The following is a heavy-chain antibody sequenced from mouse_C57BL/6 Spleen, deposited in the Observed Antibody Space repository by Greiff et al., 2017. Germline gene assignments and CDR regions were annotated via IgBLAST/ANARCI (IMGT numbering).Heavy chain of an antibody. CDR3: AREEITTVVATDYFDY. CDR1: GYTFTSYW. Sequence: QVQLKQPGAELVKPGASVKLSCKASGYTFTSYWMHWVKQRPGRGLEWIGRIDPNSGGTKYNEKFKSKATLTVDKPSSTAYMQLSSLTSEDSAVYYCAREEITTVVATDYFDYWGQGTTLTVSS. CDR2: IDPNSGGT. J-gene: IGHJ2*01. V-gene: IGHV1-72*01. D-gene: IGHD1-1*01.